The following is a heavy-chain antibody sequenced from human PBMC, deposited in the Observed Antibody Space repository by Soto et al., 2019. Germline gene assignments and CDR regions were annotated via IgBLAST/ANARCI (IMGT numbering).Heavy chain of an antibody. CDR2: ISYDGSNK. D-gene: IGHD2-2*01. V-gene: IGHV3-30-3*01. CDR3: ASSGSSTIQ. CDR1: GFTFSSYA. Sequence: QVQLVESGGGVVQPGRSLRLSCAASGFTFSSYAMHWVRQAPGKGLEWVAVISYDGSNKYYADSVKGRFTISRDNSKNTLYLQMNSLRAEDTAVYYCASSGSSTIQWGQGTLVTVSS. J-gene: IGHJ4*02.